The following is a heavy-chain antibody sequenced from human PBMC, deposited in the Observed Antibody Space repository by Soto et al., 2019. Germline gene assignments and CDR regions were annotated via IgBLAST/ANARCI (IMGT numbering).Heavy chain of an antibody. D-gene: IGHD3-10*01. CDR3: ASIPSYDAFDI. J-gene: IGHJ3*02. V-gene: IGHV3-30-3*01. CDR2: ISYDGSNK. CDR1: GYTFTGYY. Sequence: SCKASGYTFTGYYMHWVRQAPGKGLEWVAVISYDGSNKYYADSVKGRFTISRDNSKNTLYLQMNSLRAEDTAVYYCASIPSYDAFDIWGQGTMVTVSS.